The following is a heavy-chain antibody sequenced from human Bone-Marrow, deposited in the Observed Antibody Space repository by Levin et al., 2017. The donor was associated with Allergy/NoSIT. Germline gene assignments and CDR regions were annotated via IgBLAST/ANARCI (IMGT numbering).Heavy chain of an antibody. J-gene: IGHJ3*02. CDR3: AKSAYSSSWRDAFDI. Sequence: LSLTCAASGFTFSSYAMSWVRQAPGKGLEWVSVISGSGGTTYYADSVKGRFTISRDNSKNTLYVQMNSLRAEDTAVYYCAKSAYSSSWRDAFDIWGQGTMVTVSS. D-gene: IGHD6-13*01. CDR2: ISGSGGTT. CDR1: GFTFSSYA. V-gene: IGHV3-23*01.